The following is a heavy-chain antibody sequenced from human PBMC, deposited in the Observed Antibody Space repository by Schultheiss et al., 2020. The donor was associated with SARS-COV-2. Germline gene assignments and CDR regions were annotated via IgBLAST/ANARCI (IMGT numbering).Heavy chain of an antibody. D-gene: IGHD1-26*01. CDR2: ISGRNTDP. J-gene: IGHJ4*02. Sequence: GESLKISCAASGFRFTDYYMGWIRQAPGKGLEWVSYISGRNTDPNYADSVKGRFTISRDNAKNSVYLQMNSLRVEDTAVYYCAFPVREPTNWGQGTLVTVSS. CDR1: GFRFTDYY. V-gene: IGHV3-11*06. CDR3: AFPVREPTN.